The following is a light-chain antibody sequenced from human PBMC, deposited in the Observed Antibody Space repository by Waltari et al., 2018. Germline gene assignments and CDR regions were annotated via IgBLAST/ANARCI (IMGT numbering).Light chain of an antibody. CDR2: DVN. V-gene: IGLV2-14*01. Sequence: QSALTQPASVSGSPGQSLTIPCAGTNSYVGSYNYVSWYQQHPGKAPKLMLYDVNSRPSDISDRFSGSKSGNTASLTISGLQTEDEADYYCVSYASGSTSVIFGGGTRLTVL. J-gene: IGLJ2*01. CDR3: VSYASGSTSVI. CDR1: NSYVGSYNY.